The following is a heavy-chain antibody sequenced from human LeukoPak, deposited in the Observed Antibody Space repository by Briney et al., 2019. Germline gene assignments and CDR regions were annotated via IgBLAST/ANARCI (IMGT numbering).Heavy chain of an antibody. V-gene: IGHV3-21*01. CDR3: ARVLGIAARPFDY. J-gene: IGHJ4*02. CDR2: ISSSSSYI. D-gene: IGHD6-6*01. Sequence: GGSLRLSCAASGFTFSSYSMNWVRQAPGKGLEWVLSISSSSSYIYYADSVKGRFTISRDNAKNSLYLQMNSLRAEDTAVYYCARVLGIAARPFDYWGQGTLVTVSS. CDR1: GFTFSSYS.